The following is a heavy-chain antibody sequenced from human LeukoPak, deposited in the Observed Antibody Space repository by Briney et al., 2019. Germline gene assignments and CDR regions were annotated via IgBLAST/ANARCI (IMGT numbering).Heavy chain of an antibody. J-gene: IGHJ4*02. CDR2: IYYSGST. CDR3: ARQVVAVAGTGHFDY. CDR1: GGSIRSSSYY. V-gene: IGHV4-39*01. Sequence: SETLSLTCTVSGGSIRSSSYYWGWIRQPPGKGLEWIGGIYYSGSTYYNASLKSRGTISVDTSKNQFSLKLNSVTAADTAVYFCARQVVAVAGTGHFDYWGQGTLVTVSS. D-gene: IGHD6-19*01.